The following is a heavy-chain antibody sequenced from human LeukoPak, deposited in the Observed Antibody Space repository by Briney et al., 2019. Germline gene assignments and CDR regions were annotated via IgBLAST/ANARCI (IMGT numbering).Heavy chain of an antibody. J-gene: IGHJ3*02. CDR2: LSGSGGST. V-gene: IGHV3-23*01. CDR3: AKVVHIVVVNDAFDI. CDR1: GFTFSSYA. Sequence: PGGSLRLSCAASGFTFSSYAMSWVRQAPGKGLEWVSALSGSGGSTYYADSAKGRFTISRDNSKNTLYLQMSSLRAEDTAVYYCAKVVHIVVVNDAFDIWGQGTMVTVSS. D-gene: IGHD2-21*01.